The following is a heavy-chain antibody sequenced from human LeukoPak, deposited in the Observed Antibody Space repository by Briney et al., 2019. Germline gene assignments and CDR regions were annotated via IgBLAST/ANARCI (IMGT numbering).Heavy chain of an antibody. CDR1: GYTLTELS. V-gene: IGHV1-24*01. CDR3: ASKRGYSYGLDY. D-gene: IGHD5-18*01. CDR2: FDPEDGET. Sequence: ASVKVSCKVSGYTLTELSMHWVRQAPGKGLEWMGGFDPEDGETIYAQKFQGRVTITADESTSTGYMELSSLRSEDTAVYYCASKRGYSYGLDYWGQGTLVTVSS. J-gene: IGHJ4*02.